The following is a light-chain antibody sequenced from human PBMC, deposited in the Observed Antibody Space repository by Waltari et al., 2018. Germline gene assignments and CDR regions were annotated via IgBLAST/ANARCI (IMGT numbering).Light chain of an antibody. CDR2: EDS. Sequence: QSVLTQPPSVSAAPGQRVTISCPGGSSNIGINYVSWYRPFPGTAPKLLIYEDSERPSGIPGLFSGSKSGTSATLDIAGLQAGDEADYYCGTWDSSLSGAVFGGGTHLTVL. CDR3: GTWDSSLSGAV. J-gene: IGLJ7*01. CDR1: SSNIGINY. V-gene: IGLV1-51*02.